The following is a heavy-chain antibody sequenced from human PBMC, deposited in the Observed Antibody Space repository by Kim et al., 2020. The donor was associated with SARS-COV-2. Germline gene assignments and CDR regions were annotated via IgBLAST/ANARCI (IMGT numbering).Heavy chain of an antibody. CDR2: INSDGSST. J-gene: IGHJ6*02. D-gene: IGHD6-19*01. CDR1: GFTFSSYW. V-gene: IGHV3-74*01. Sequence: GGSLRLSCAASGFTFSSYWMHWVRQAPGKGLVWVSRINSDGSSTRYADSVKGRFTISRDNARNTLYLQMNSLRAEDTAVYYCARGSSGWYAPLRYYYGMDVWGQGTTVTVSS. CDR3: ARGSSGWYAPLRYYYGMDV.